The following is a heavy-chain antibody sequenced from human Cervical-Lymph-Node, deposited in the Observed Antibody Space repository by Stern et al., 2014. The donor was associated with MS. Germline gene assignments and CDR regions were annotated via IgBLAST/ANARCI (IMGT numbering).Heavy chain of an antibody. J-gene: IGHJ6*02. CDR3: VRGAGGYGMDV. D-gene: IGHD3-10*01. Sequence: EVQLVESGGALVQPGGSLRLSCAVSGFTFDNYDMNWVRQAPGKGLQWISYISRGRDTIFSADSVQGRFTISRDSAKNSLYLQMNSLRAEDTAVYYCVRGAGGYGMDVWGHGTTVTVSS. CDR2: ISRGRDTI. CDR1: GFTFDNYD. V-gene: IGHV3-48*01.